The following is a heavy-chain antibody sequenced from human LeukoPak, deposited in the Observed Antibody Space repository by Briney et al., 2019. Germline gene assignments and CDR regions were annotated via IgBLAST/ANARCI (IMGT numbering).Heavy chain of an antibody. CDR1: GGSISNDY. Sequence: SETLSLTCTVSGGSISNDYWSWIRQPPGKGLEWIGYLYYSGSNNYNPSLKSRVTISVDMSKNQFSLKLNSVTAADTAVYYCTRERSTPGINWFDPWGQGTLVTVSS. V-gene: IGHV4-59*12. J-gene: IGHJ5*02. CDR2: LYYSGSN. CDR3: TRERSTPGINWFDP. D-gene: IGHD2-2*01.